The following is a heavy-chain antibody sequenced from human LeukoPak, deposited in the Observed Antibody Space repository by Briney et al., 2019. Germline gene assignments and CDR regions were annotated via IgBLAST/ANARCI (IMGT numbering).Heavy chain of an antibody. Sequence: SETLSLTCTVSGGSISSSSYYWGWLRQPPGTGLEWIGSIYYSGSTYYNPSLKSRVTISVDTSKNQFSLKLSSVTAADTAVYYCARESSHYDIWSGYYAESRAFDIWGQGTLVIVSS. J-gene: IGHJ3*02. D-gene: IGHD3-3*01. CDR2: IYYSGST. CDR1: GGSISSSSYY. V-gene: IGHV4-39*07. CDR3: ARESSHYDIWSGYYAESRAFDI.